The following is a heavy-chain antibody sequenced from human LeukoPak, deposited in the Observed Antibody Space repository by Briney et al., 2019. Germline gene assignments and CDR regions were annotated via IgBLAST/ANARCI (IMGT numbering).Heavy chain of an antibody. J-gene: IGHJ4*02. CDR3: VRSTDSSGYYYDY. CDR2: IYYSGST. D-gene: IGHD3-22*01. CDR1: GGSISSYY. V-gene: IGHV4-59*12. Sequence: SETLSLTCTVSGGSISSYYWSWIRQPPGKGLEWIGYIYYSGSTNYNPSLKSRVTMSVDTSKNQFSLKLSSVTAADTAVYYCVRSTDSSGYYYDYWGQGTLVTVSS.